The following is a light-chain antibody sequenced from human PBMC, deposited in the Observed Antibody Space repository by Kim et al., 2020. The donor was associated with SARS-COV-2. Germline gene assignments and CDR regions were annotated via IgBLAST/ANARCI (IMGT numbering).Light chain of an antibody. CDR3: QQYGTSPLT. V-gene: IGKV3-20*01. CDR1: QRVSSTY. J-gene: IGKJ4*01. CDR2: GAS. Sequence: EIVLTQSPGTLSLSPGERATLSCRASQRVSSTYLAWYQQKPGQAPRLLIYGASSRATGIPDRFSGSGSGTDFTLTISRLEPEDLAVYYCQQYGTSPLTFGGGTKVDIK.